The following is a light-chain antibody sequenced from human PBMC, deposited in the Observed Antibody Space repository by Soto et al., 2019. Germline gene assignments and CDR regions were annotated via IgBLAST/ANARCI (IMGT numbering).Light chain of an antibody. Sequence: EIVLTQSQATLSLSPGARATLSCRASQSVTNSLAWYQQKPGQAPRLLIYGASNRATGIPDRFSGSGSGTDFTLTISRLEPEDFAVYYCQQRSNWPTFGQGTKVDIK. J-gene: IGKJ1*01. CDR3: QQRSNWPT. CDR2: GAS. CDR1: QSVTNS. V-gene: IGKV3-11*01.